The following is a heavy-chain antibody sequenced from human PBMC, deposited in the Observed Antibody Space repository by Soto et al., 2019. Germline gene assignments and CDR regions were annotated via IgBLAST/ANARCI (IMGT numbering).Heavy chain of an antibody. CDR1: GGTFSSYT. CDR3: ARVVWVKQQLVHY. D-gene: IGHD6-13*01. CDR2: IIPILGIA. J-gene: IGHJ4*02. V-gene: IGHV1-69*02. Sequence: QVQLVQSGAEVTKPGSSVKVSCKASGGTFSSYTISWVRQAPGQGLEWMGRIIPILGIANYAQKFQGRVTITADKSTSTAYMELSSLRSEDTAGYYCARVVWVKQQLVHYWGQGTLVTVSS.